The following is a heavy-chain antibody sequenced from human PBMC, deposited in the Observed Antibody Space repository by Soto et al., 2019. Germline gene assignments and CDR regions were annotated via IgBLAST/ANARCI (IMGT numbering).Heavy chain of an antibody. CDR2: IYYSGRT. V-gene: IGHV4-39*07. CDR1: STYN. CDR3: ARVRKLQFLEWSSQVGNWFHX. Sequence: STYNMNWVRQAPGKGLEWIVSIYYSGRTYYNPSLKIRVGISLETSKNEFSLRLRSVTAADTAVYYCARVRKLQFLEWSSQVGNWFHXWGQVTLVTVSX. J-gene: IGHJ5*02. D-gene: IGHD3-3*01.